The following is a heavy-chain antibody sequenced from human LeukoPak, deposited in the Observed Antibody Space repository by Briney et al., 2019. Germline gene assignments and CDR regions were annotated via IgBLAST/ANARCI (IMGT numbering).Heavy chain of an antibody. CDR3: ARQSNWFDP. J-gene: IGHJ5*02. CDR2: IHPGDSDT. V-gene: IGHV5-51*01. CDR1: GYSFTSYW. Sequence: GESLKISCKGSGYSFTSYWVGWVRQMPGKGLEWMGIIHPGDSDTAYSPSFQGQVTISADKSISTAYLHWSSLKASDTAMYYCARQSNWFDPWGQGTLVTVSS.